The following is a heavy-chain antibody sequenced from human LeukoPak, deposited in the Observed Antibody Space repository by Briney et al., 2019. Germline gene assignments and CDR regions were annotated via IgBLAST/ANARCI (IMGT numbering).Heavy chain of an antibody. CDR2: INHSGIT. J-gene: IGHJ4*02. CDR3: ASVALATTNFNY. D-gene: IGHD5-24*01. V-gene: IGHV4-34*01. Sequence: SETLSLTCTVYGGSFSDYYWSWIRQPPGKGLEWIGEINHSGITNYNPSLKSRVTISVDTSKNEISLKVTSVSAADTAVYYCASVALATTNFNYWGQGILVTVSS. CDR1: GGSFSDYY.